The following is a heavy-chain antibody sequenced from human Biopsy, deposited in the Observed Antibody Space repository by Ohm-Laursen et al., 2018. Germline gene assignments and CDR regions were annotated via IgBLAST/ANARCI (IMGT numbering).Heavy chain of an antibody. V-gene: IGHV2-5*02. Sequence: TQTLTLTCSFSGFSLTNGGLSVGWIRQSPGRALEWLGLIYGDDNKRYSPSLKSRLLITKDTSKNQVVLTLTNVDPVDTGTYYCAHRQKWTFDLWGRGTLVTVSS. J-gene: IGHJ2*01. CDR1: GFSLTNGGLS. CDR3: AHRQKWTFDL. D-gene: IGHD1-26*01. CDR2: IYGDDNK.